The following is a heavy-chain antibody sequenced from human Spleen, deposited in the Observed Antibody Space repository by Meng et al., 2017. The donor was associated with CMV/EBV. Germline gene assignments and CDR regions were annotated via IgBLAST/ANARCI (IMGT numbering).Heavy chain of an antibody. D-gene: IGHD1-7*01. J-gene: IGHJ2*01. CDR2: INWNGGST. V-gene: IGHV3-20*01. CDR3: ARDAGAVQWNYSWHFDL. Sequence: FTFDDYGMSWVRQAPGKGLEWVSGINWNGGSTGYADSVKGRFTISRDNAKNSLYLQMNSLRAEDTALYHCARDAGAVQWNYSWHFDLWGRGTLVTVSS. CDR1: FTFDDYG.